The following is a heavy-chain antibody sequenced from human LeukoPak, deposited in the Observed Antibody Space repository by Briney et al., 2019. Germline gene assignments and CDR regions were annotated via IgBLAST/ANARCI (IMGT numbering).Heavy chain of an antibody. Sequence: PGGSLRLSCAGSGFSFSSYGMHRVRQAPGKGLEWMAFIRSDGSNKYYADSVKGRFTISRDNSKNTLYLQMNSLRAEDTAVYYCARILDSAWGELGYWGQGTLVTVSS. CDR1: GFSFSSYG. V-gene: IGHV3-30*02. CDR2: IRSDGSNK. CDR3: ARILDSAWGELGY. D-gene: IGHD6-19*01. J-gene: IGHJ4*02.